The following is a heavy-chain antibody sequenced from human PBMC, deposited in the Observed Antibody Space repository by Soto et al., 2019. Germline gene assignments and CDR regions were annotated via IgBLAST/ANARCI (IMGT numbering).Heavy chain of an antibody. CDR2: INYSGTT. CDR3: VRGPYRGGYYETPRGYFEV. D-gene: IGHD1-26*01. Sequence: TLSLTCAVSGGSFGSSAYYWGWIRQAPGKGLEWIGSINYSGTTYYNPSLKSRVAISVDTSKNHFSLKLSSVTAADTALYYCVRGPYRGGYYETPRGYFEVWGRGTLVTVSS. V-gene: IGHV4-39*02. CDR1: GGSFGSSAYY. J-gene: IGHJ4*02.